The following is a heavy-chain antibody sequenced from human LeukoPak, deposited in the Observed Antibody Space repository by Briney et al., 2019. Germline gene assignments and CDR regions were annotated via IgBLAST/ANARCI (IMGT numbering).Heavy chain of an antibody. CDR1: GFTFSTDW. D-gene: IGHD6-19*01. CDR3: ARRAVAGGFYGW. J-gene: IGHJ4*02. V-gene: IGHV3-74*01. CDR2: INGDGSSR. Sequence: GPCLRLSCAASGFTFSTDWMHWVRQAAGNWPVWVARINGDGSSRSYADSVKGRFTISRDNAKNTLYLQMNSLRAEDTAVYYCARRAVAGGFYGWWGQGTLVTVSS.